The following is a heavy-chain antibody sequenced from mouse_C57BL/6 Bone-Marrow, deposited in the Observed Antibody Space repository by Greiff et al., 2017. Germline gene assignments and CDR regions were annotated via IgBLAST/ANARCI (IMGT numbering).Heavy chain of an antibody. J-gene: IGHJ2*01. CDR2: ISSGGSYT. V-gene: IGHV5-6*01. D-gene: IGHD1-1*01. Sequence: EVHLVESGGDLVKPGGSLKLSCAASGFTFSSYGMSWVRQTPDKRLEWVATISSGGSYTYYPDSVKGRFTISRDNAKNTLYLQMSSLKSEDTAMYYCARHYGKDYWGQGTTLTVSS. CDR1: GFTFSSYG. CDR3: ARHYGKDY.